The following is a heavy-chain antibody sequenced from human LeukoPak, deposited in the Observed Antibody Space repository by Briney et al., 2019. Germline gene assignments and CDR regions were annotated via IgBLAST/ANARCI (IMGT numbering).Heavy chain of an antibody. V-gene: IGHV3-30*04. CDR3: ASPHNWNDQGDY. CDR1: GFTFSSYA. Sequence: QSGRSLRLFCAASGFTFSSYAMHWVRQAPGKGLEWVAVISYDGSNKYYADSVKGRFTISRDNSKNTLYLQMNSLRAEDTAVYYCASPHNWNDQGDYWGQGTLVTVSS. CDR2: ISYDGSNK. J-gene: IGHJ4*02. D-gene: IGHD1-20*01.